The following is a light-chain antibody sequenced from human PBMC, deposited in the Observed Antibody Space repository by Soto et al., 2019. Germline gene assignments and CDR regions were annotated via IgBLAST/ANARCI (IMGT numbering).Light chain of an antibody. J-gene: IGKJ1*01. CDR2: GAS. CDR3: QQYGSSPLT. V-gene: IGKV3-20*01. CDR1: QSVSSSY. Sequence: TLSLSPGERATLSCRASQSVSSSYLAWYQQKPGQAPRLFIYGASSRATGIPDRFSGSGSGTDFTLTISRLEPEDFAVYYWQQYGSSPLTFGQGTKEDIK.